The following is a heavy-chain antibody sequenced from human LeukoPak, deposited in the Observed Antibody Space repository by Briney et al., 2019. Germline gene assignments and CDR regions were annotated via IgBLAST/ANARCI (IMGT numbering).Heavy chain of an antibody. CDR2: IRTKAEGGTT. V-gene: IGHV3-15*01. Sequence: PGGSLRLSCVASGFMFNIYDMNWVRQAPGKGLEWVGRIRTKAEGGTTDYAAPVKGRFTISRDDSKNTLYLQMNSLKTEDTAVYYCATGTGRSDFDYWGQGTLVTVSA. CDR3: ATGTGRSDFDY. J-gene: IGHJ4*02. D-gene: IGHD1-1*01. CDR1: GFMFNIYD.